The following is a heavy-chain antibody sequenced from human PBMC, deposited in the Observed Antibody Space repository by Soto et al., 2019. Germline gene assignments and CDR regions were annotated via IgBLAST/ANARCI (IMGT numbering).Heavy chain of an antibody. CDR1: GGTFSSYA. CDR2: IIPIFGTA. V-gene: IGHV1-69*13. J-gene: IGHJ6*02. Sequence: SVKVSCKASGGTFSSYAISWVRQAPGQGLEWMGGIIPIFGTANYAQKFQGRVTITADESTSIAYMELSSLRSEDTAVYYCAGYSGSSKRYFSYYGMDVWGQGTTVTVSS. CDR3: AGYSGSSKRYFSYYGMDV. D-gene: IGHD1-26*01.